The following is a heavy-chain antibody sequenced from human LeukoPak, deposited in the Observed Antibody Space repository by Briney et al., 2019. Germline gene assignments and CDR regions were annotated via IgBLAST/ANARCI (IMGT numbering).Heavy chain of an antibody. CDR1: GFTFSSYW. CDR3: ARDYSSGWYSAHNLNDY. Sequence: GGSLRLSCAASGFTFSSYWMHWVRQAPGKGLVWVSRINSDGSNTIYADSVKGRFTISRDNAKNTLYLQMNSLRVEDTAVYYCARDYSSGWYSAHNLNDYWGQGTLVTVSS. J-gene: IGHJ4*02. D-gene: IGHD6-19*01. V-gene: IGHV3-74*01. CDR2: INSDGSNT.